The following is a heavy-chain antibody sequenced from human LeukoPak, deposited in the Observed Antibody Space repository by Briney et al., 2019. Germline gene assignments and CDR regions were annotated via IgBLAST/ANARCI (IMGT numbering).Heavy chain of an antibody. V-gene: IGHV4-39*01. CDR1: GGSISSSNYY. J-gene: IGHJ6*03. CDR2: IYYSGTT. Sequence: PSDTLSLTCTVSGGSISSSNYYWGWIRQPPGKGLEWVGTIYYSGTTYYNPSLESRVTISEDTSKNQFSLTLRSVTAADTAVYYCARQISDYYYYYMDVWGKGTTVTVSS. CDR3: ARQISDYYYYYMDV. D-gene: IGHD3-10*01.